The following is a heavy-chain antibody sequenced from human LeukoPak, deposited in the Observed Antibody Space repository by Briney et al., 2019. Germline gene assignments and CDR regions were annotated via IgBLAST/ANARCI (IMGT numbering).Heavy chain of an antibody. Sequence: GGSLRLSCAASGFAFSSYGMHWVRQAPGKGLEWVAVIWYDGSNKYYADSVKGRFTISRDNSKNTLYLQMNSLRAEDTAVYYCARALGYCSSTSCYWPGDIVYGMDVWGQGATVTVSS. J-gene: IGHJ6*02. CDR3: ARALGYCSSTSCYWPGDIVYGMDV. CDR1: GFAFSSYG. V-gene: IGHV3-33*01. CDR2: IWYDGSNK. D-gene: IGHD2-2*01.